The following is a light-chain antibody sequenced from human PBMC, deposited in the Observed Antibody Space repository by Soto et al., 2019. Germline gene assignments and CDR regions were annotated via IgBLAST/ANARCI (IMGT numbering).Light chain of an antibody. CDR2: DVS. Sequence: QSALTQPASVSGSPGQSITLSCTGTSSDVGGYNYVSWYQQHPGTAPKLMIYDVSNRPSGVSNRFSGSKSGNTASLTISGLQAEDEADYYGSSYTSSSTLDVVFGGGTKLTVL. J-gene: IGLJ2*01. CDR1: SSDVGGYNY. V-gene: IGLV2-14*01. CDR3: SSYTSSSTLDVV.